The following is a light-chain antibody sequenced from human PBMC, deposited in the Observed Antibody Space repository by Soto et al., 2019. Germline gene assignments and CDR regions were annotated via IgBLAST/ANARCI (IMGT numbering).Light chain of an antibody. CDR1: QSISSW. Sequence: DIQMTQSPSTLSASVGDRVTITCRASQSISSWLAWYQQKPGKASKLLIYKASSLESGVPSRFSGSGSGTEFTLTISSLQPDDFATYYCQQYNSYPWTFCQGTKVEIK. J-gene: IGKJ1*01. CDR2: KAS. V-gene: IGKV1-5*03. CDR3: QQYNSYPWT.